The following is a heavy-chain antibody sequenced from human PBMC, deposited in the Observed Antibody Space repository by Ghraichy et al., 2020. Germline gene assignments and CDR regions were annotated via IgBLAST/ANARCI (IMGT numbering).Heavy chain of an antibody. Sequence: GGSLRLSCAASGFTFDGYTMHWVRQAPGKGLEWVSLISWDGSSTYYADSVKGRFTISRDNSKNSLYLQMNSLRTEDTALYYCAKGGYGDYVSSFDYWGQGTLVTVSS. J-gene: IGHJ4*02. CDR3: AKGGYGDYVSSFDY. V-gene: IGHV3-43*01. CDR1: GFTFDGYT. CDR2: ISWDGSST. D-gene: IGHD4-17*01.